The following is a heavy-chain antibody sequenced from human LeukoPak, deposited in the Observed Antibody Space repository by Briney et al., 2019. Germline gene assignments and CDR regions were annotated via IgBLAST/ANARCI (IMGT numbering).Heavy chain of an antibody. D-gene: IGHD6-6*01. V-gene: IGHV3-74*01. CDR3: ASQTIAARPGD. CDR2: INSDGSTT. CDR1: GFTFSNYW. J-gene: IGHJ4*02. Sequence: PGGSLRLSCAASGFTFSNYWMHWVRQAPGKGLVWVSRINSDGSTTSYADSVKGRFTISRDNAKNTLYLQMNSLRAEDTAVYYCASQTIAARPGDWGQGTLVTVSS.